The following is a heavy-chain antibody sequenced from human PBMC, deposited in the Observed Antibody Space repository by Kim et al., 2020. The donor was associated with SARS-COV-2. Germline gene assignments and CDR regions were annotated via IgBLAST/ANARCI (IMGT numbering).Heavy chain of an antibody. D-gene: IGHD1-1*01. Sequence: ASVKVSCKASGYIFTDYYIHWVRQAPGQGLEWMGWINPNSGGTNYAQKFQGRVTMTRDTSVNAAYMEVTRLRSDDTALYYCGTTIMSPNTILPLHYWGRGTLVTVHS. CDR2: INPNSGGT. CDR3: GTTIMSPNTILPLHY. CDR1: GYIFTDYY. J-gene: IGHJ4*02. V-gene: IGHV1-2*02.